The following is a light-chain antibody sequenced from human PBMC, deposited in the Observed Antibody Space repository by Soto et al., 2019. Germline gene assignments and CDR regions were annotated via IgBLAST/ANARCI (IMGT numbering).Light chain of an antibody. Sequence: QSVLTQPASVSGSPGQSITISCTGTSSDVGSNNLVSWYQQHPGKAPKLMIYEGSKRPSGVSNRFSGSKSCNTASLTISWLQAGDEADYYCCSYAGSSTYVFGTGTKVTVL. CDR3: CSYAGSSTYV. CDR1: SSDVGSNNL. J-gene: IGLJ1*01. CDR2: EGS. V-gene: IGLV2-23*01.